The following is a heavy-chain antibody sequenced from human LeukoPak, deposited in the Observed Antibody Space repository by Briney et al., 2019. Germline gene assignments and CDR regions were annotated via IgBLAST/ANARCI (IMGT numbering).Heavy chain of an antibody. CDR3: ARDGLYSGYDSANY. V-gene: IGHV3-21*01. CDR2: ISSSSSYI. CDR1: GFTFSSYS. J-gene: IGHJ4*02. D-gene: IGHD5-12*01. Sequence: GGSLRLSWGSAGFTFSSYSMNWVRQAPGKVLEWVSSISSSSSYIYYADSAQSRFNISRDNAKNSLYLQMNSMRAEDTAVYYCARDGLYSGYDSANYWGQGTLVTVSS.